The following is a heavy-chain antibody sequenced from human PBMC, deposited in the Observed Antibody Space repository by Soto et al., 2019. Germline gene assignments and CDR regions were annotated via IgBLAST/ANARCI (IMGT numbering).Heavy chain of an antibody. CDR1: GDSVSSNSAA. Sequence: TLSLTCAISGDSVSSNSAAWNWIRQSPSRGLEWLGRTYYRSKWYNDYAVSVQSRITINPDTSKNQFSLQLNSVTPEDTAVYYCARESVRDCSSTSCYRAPRDDAFDIWGQGTMVTVSS. J-gene: IGHJ3*02. CDR2: TYYRSKWYN. CDR3: ARESVRDCSSTSCYRAPRDDAFDI. V-gene: IGHV6-1*01. D-gene: IGHD2-2*02.